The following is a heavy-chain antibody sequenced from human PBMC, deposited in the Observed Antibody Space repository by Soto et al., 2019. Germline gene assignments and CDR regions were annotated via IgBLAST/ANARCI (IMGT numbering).Heavy chain of an antibody. CDR1: GFTFDKFD. J-gene: IGHJ6*02. CDR2: TSYDGNKK. D-gene: IGHD2-2*02. V-gene: IGHV3-30-3*01. CDR3: VREGGVPAAIGHYYYDMDD. Sequence: QVQLVESGGGVVQRGRSLRLSCAASGFTFDKFDMHWVRQAPGKGLQWVAVTSYDGNKKYYAASVKGRFTISRDNSNNTLHLQMNNLRDDDTAVYYCVREGGVPAAIGHYYYDMDDWGQGTAVTVSS.